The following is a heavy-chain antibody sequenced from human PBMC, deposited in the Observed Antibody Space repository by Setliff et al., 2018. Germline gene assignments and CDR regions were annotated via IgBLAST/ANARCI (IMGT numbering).Heavy chain of an antibody. Sequence: SGPTLVNPTQTLTLTCTFSGFSLSTSGVGVGWIRQPPGKALEWLALIYWDDDKRYSPSLKSRLTITKDTSKNQVVLTMTNIDPVDTATYYCAHLKEWLPSYYFDYWGQGTLVTVSS. V-gene: IGHV2-5*02. D-gene: IGHD6-19*01. J-gene: IGHJ4*02. CDR3: AHLKEWLPSYYFDY. CDR1: GFSLSTSGVG. CDR2: IYWDDDK.